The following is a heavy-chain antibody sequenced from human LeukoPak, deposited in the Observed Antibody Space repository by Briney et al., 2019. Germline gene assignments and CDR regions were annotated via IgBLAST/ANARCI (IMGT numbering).Heavy chain of an antibody. V-gene: IGHV3-23*01. CDR2: ISGSGGST. J-gene: IGHJ6*03. CDR3: AKDHSSSWQYYYYMDV. CDR1: GFTFSSYA. D-gene: IGHD6-13*01. Sequence: GGSLRLSCAASGFTFSSYAMSWVRQAPGKGLEWVSAISGSGGSTYYADSVKGRFTISRDNSKNPLYLQMTSLRAEDTAVYYCAKDHSSSWQYYYYMDVWGKGTTVTVSS.